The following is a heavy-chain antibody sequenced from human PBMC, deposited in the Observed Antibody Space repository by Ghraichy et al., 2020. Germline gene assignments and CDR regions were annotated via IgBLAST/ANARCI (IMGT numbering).Heavy chain of an antibody. J-gene: IGHJ6*03. CDR1: GGSISSSSYY. D-gene: IGHD2-15*01. CDR2: IYYSGST. Sequence: SQTLSLTCTVSGGSISSSSYYWGWIRQPPGKGLEWIGSIYYSGSTYYNPSLKSRVTISVDTSKNQFSLKLSSVTAADPAVYYCARHCSGGSCYLGYYYYMDVWGKGTTVTVSS. V-gene: IGHV4-39*01. CDR3: ARHCSGGSCYLGYYYYMDV.